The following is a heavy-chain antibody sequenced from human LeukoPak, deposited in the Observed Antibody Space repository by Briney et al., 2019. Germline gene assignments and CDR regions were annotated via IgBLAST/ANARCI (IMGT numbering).Heavy chain of an antibody. Sequence: SLRLSCAASGFTFDDYAMHWVRQAPGKGLEWVSGISWNSGSIVYADSVKGRFTISRDNAKNSLYLQMNSLRAEDTALYYCAKVSYYYDSSGFGAFDIWGQGTMVTVSS. J-gene: IGHJ3*02. V-gene: IGHV3-9*01. D-gene: IGHD3-22*01. CDR1: GFTFDDYA. CDR2: ISWNSGSI. CDR3: AKVSYYYDSSGFGAFDI.